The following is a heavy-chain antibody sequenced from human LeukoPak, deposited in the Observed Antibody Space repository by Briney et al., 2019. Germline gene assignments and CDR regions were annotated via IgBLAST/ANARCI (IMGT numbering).Heavy chain of an antibody. V-gene: IGHV3-49*03. D-gene: IGHD4-11*01. CDR1: GFTFGDYA. J-gene: IGHJ5*02. CDR2: IRSKAYGGTT. Sequence: GGSLRLSCTASGFTFGDYAMSWFRQAPGKGLEWVGFIRSKAYGGTTEYAASVKGRFTISRDDSKSIAYLQMNSLKTEDTAVYYCARAHVSYSNYELNWFDPWGQRTLVTVSS. CDR3: ARAHVSYSNYELNWFDP.